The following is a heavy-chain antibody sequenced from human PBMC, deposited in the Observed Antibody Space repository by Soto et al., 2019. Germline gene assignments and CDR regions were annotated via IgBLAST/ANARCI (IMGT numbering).Heavy chain of an antibody. CDR3: ARDQSPSSGWPGMDV. J-gene: IGHJ6*02. Sequence: QVQLVQSGAEVKKPGASVKVSCKASGYTFTDYYMHWVRQAPGQGLEWMGWINPNSGGTNYAQKFQGRVTMTRDTSISTAYMEVNRLRSDDTAVYYCARDQSPSSGWPGMDVWGQGTTVTVSS. CDR1: GYTFTDYY. V-gene: IGHV1-2*02. CDR2: INPNSGGT. D-gene: IGHD6-19*01.